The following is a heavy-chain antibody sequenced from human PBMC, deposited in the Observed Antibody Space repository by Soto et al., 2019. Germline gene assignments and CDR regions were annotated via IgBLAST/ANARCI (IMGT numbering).Heavy chain of an antibody. CDR3: ARDSRTSLFYSGSYSYYGMDV. CDR2: IYSGGST. CDR1: GFTVSSNY. D-gene: IGHD1-26*01. V-gene: IGHV3-53*01. Sequence: GGSLRLSCAASGFTVSSNYMSWVRQAPGKGLEWVSVIYSGGSTYYADSVKGRFTISRDNSKNTLYLQMNSLRAEDTAVYYCARDSRTSLFYSGSYSYYGMDVWGQGTTVTVSS. J-gene: IGHJ6*02.